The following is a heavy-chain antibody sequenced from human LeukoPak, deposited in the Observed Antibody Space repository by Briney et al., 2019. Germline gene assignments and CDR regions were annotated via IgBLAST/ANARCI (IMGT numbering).Heavy chain of an antibody. CDR3: ARETSGYSGYDYLANYYYGMDV. V-gene: IGHV3-48*03. J-gene: IGHJ6*02. Sequence: GGSLRLSCAASGFTFSSYEMNWVRQAPGKGLEWVSYISSGSTIYYADSVKGRFTISRDDAKNSLYLQMNSLRAEDTAVYYCARETSGYSGYDYLANYYYGMDVWGQGTTVTVSS. D-gene: IGHD5-12*01. CDR2: ISSGSTI. CDR1: GFTFSSYE.